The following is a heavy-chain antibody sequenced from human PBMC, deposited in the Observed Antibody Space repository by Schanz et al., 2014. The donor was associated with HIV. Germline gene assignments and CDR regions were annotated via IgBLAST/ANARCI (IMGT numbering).Heavy chain of an antibody. CDR2: IWNDGSNT. CDR3: AKPEYDSSGNSQSHFDY. CDR1: GFTFNSYG. V-gene: IGHV3-33*06. Sequence: QVQLVESGGGVVQPGRSLRVSCAASGFTFNSYGMHWVRQAPGKGLEWVAVIWNDGSNTFYADSVKGRFTISRDNSKNTLYLQMTTLRTEDTAVYYCAKPEYDSSGNSQSHFDYWGQGTLVTVSS. J-gene: IGHJ4*02. D-gene: IGHD3-22*01.